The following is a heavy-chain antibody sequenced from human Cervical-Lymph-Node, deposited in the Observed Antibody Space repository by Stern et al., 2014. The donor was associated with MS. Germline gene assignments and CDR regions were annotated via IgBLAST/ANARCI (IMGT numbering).Heavy chain of an antibody. Sequence: EVQLLESGGGLVQPGGSLRLSCAASGFTFSTYWMHWVRQAPGKGLVWVSRINSDDSSTTYADSVKGRFSISRDNDKNSLYLQMNSLRAEDTAVYYCARGVMVAATYAYDIWGQGTMVTISS. D-gene: IGHD2-15*01. CDR2: INSDDSST. CDR1: GFTFSTYW. J-gene: IGHJ3*02. V-gene: IGHV3-74*02. CDR3: ARGVMVAATYAYDI.